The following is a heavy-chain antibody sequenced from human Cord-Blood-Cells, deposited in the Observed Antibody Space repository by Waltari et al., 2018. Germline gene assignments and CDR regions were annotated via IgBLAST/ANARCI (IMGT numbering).Heavy chain of an antibody. CDR2: IIPIFGTS. V-gene: IGHV1-69*01. J-gene: IGHJ4*02. CDR1: GGTFSSYA. Sequence: QVQLVQSGAEVKKPGSSVKVSCKASGGTFSSYAISWVRQAPGQGLEWMGGIIPIFGTSNYAKKFQGRVTITADESTSTAYMELSSLRSEDTAVYYCARGSVGFEYSSSSFDYWGQGTLVTVSS. D-gene: IGHD6-6*01. CDR3: ARGSVGFEYSSSSFDY.